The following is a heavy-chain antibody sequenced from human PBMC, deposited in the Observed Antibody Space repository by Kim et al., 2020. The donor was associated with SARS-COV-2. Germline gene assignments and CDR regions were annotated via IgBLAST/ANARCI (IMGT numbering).Heavy chain of an antibody. Sequence: ASVKVSCKASGYTCTSYAMHWVRQAPGQRLEWMGWINAGNGNTKYSQKFQGRVTITRDTSASTAYMELSSLRSEDTAVYYCARDPYDILTGYFQYFDYWGQGTLVTVFS. CDR1: GYTCTSYA. V-gene: IGHV1-3*01. J-gene: IGHJ4*02. CDR3: ARDPYDILTGYFQYFDY. CDR2: INAGNGNT. D-gene: IGHD3-9*01.